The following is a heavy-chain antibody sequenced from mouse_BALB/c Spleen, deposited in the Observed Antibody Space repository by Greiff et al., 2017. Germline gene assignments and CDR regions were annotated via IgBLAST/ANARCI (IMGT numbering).Heavy chain of an antibody. V-gene: IGHV2-6-2*01. Sequence: VKLVESGPDLVAPSQSLSITCTVSGFSLTSYGVHWVRQPPGKGLEWLVVIWSDGSTTYNSALKSRLSISKDNSKSQVFLKMNSLQTDDTAMYYCARHPRARDYYAMDYWGQGTSVTVSS. CDR3: ARHPRARDYYAMDY. D-gene: IGHD6-1*01. CDR2: IWSDGST. J-gene: IGHJ4*01. CDR1: GFSLTSYG.